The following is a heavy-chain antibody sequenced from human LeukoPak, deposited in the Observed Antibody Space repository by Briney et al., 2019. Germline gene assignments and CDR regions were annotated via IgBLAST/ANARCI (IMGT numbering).Heavy chain of an antibody. CDR3: AKDHSQNFDY. V-gene: IGHV3-30*02. J-gene: IGHJ4*02. CDR1: GFTFSNYG. CDR2: LRRDGSDK. D-gene: IGHD5-18*01. Sequence: GGSLRLSCAASGFTFSNYGMHWVRQAPGKGLEWVAFLRRDGSDKYYADSVKGRFTISRDNSKNTVYLQMNSLRPDDTAVYYCAKDHSQNFDYWGQGTLVTVSS.